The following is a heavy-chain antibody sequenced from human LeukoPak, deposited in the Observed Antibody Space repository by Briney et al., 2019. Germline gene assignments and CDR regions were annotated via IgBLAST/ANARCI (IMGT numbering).Heavy chain of an antibody. V-gene: IGHV3-23*01. CDR3: AKDGGYGLPFDY. CDR2: ISGSGGST. CDR1: GFTFSSYA. J-gene: IGHJ4*02. D-gene: IGHD5-12*01. Sequence: HTGGSLRLSCAASGFTFSSYAMSWVRQAPGKGLEWVSAISGSGGSTYYADSVKGRFTISRDNSKNTLYLQMNSLRAEDTAVYYCAKDGGYGLPFDYWGQGTLVTVSS.